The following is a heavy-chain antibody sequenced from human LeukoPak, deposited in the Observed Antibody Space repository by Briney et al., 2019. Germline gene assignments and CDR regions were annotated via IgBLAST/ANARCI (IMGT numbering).Heavy chain of an antibody. CDR1: GGSISNSYYY. V-gene: IGHV4-39*01. Sequence: SETLSLTCTVSGGSISNSYYYWGWIRQPPGKGLEWIGSLHYSGSTYYNPSLKSRVTISVDTSKNQFSLKLSSVTAADTAVYYCARHPNYYYYYMDVWGKGTTVTISS. CDR2: LHYSGST. CDR3: ARHPNYYYYYMDV. J-gene: IGHJ6*03.